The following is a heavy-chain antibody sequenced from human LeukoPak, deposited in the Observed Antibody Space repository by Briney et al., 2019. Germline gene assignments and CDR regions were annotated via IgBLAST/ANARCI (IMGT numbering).Heavy chain of an antibody. CDR1: GGSFSGYY. CDR3: ARGAYYYGSGSYYNRLYGMDV. D-gene: IGHD3-10*01. J-gene: IGHJ6*04. CDR2: INHSGST. V-gene: IGHV4-34*01. Sequence: SETLSLTCAVYGGSFSGYYWSWIRQPPGKGLEWIGEINHSGSTNYSPSLKSRVTISVDTSKNQFSLKLSSVTAADTAVYYCARGAYYYGSGSYYNRLYGMDVWGKGTTVTVSS.